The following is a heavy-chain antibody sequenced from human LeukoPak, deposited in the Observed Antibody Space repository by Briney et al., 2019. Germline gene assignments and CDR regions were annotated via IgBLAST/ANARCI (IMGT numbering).Heavy chain of an antibody. V-gene: IGHV1-18*04. CDR3: ACLADFDAFDI. J-gene: IGHJ3*02. D-gene: IGHD3/OR15-3a*01. CDR1: GYTFTSYY. Sequence: ASVKVSCKASGYTFTSYYMHWVRQAPGQGLEWMGWISAYNGNTNYAQKLQGRVTMTTDTSTSTAYMELRSLRSDDTAVYYCACLADFDAFDIWGQGTMVTVSS. CDR2: ISAYNGNT.